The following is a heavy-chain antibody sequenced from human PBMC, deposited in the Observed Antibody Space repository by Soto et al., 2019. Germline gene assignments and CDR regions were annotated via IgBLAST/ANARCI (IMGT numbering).Heavy chain of an antibody. J-gene: IGHJ5*02. Sequence: SVKVSCKASGGTFSSYAIRWVRQAPGQGLEWIGGIIPIFGTANYAQKFQGRVTITADESTSTAYMELSSLRSEDTAVYYCARPISDGITRTTSHWFDPWGQGTLVTVYS. D-gene: IGHD1-20*01. CDR1: GGTFSSYA. CDR3: ARPISDGITRTTSHWFDP. V-gene: IGHV1-69*13. CDR2: IIPIFGTA.